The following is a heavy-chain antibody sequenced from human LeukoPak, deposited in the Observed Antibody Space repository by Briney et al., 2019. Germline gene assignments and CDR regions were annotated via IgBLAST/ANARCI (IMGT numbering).Heavy chain of an antibody. J-gene: IGHJ4*02. CDR1: GFIFSSYW. Sequence: GGSLRLSCAASGFIFSSYWMTWVRQAPGKGLEWVANIKQAGSENSYVDSVKGRFTISRDNAKNSLFLQISSLRAEDTAVYYCADSSGYYGWGQGTLVTVSS. V-gene: IGHV3-7*01. CDR3: ADSSGYYG. D-gene: IGHD3-22*01. CDR2: IKQAGSEN.